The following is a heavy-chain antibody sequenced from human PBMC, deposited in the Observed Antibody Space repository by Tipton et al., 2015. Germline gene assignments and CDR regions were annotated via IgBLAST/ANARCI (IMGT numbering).Heavy chain of an antibody. V-gene: IGHV4-39*07. CDR2: ILHRGTT. J-gene: IGHJ6*02. CDR1: GASISSPNSF. CDR3: ARFRYYGSGTERGYFHGLDV. D-gene: IGHD3-10*01. Sequence: TLSLTCTVSGASISSPNSFWGWIRQSPGKGLEWIGSILHRGTTYYNPSLKSRVSISVDTSKSQFFLKLNSVTAADTAVYYCARFRYYGSGTERGYFHGLDVWGQGTTVTVSS.